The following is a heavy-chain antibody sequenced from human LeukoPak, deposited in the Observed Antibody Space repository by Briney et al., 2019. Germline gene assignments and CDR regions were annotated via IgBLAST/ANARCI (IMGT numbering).Heavy chain of an antibody. D-gene: IGHD1-1*01. CDR2: ISGSGGST. CDR3: AKDGYDYYYYYMDV. CDR1: GFTFSSYA. V-gene: IGHV3-23*01. Sequence: PGGSLRLSCAASGFTFSSYAMSWVRQAPGKGLDWVSAISGSGGSTYYADSVKGRFTISRDNSKNTLYLQMNSLRAEDTAVYYCAKDGYDYYYYYMDVWGKGTTVTVSS. J-gene: IGHJ6*03.